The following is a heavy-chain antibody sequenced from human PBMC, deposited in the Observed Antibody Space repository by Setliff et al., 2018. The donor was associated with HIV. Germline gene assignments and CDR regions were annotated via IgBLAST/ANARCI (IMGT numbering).Heavy chain of an antibody. CDR3: ARGRRDCSSGSCYGPYYMDV. V-gene: IGHV3-74*01. D-gene: IGHD2-15*01. Sequence: QTGGSLRLSCAASGFAFSTYWMHWVRQAPGKGLVWVSRINTDERYTLYADSVKGRFTISRDNAKSTLYLQMNSLRAEDTATYYCARGRRDCSSGSCYGPYYMDVWGKGTTVTVSS. CDR1: GFAFSTYW. J-gene: IGHJ6*03. CDR2: INTDERYT.